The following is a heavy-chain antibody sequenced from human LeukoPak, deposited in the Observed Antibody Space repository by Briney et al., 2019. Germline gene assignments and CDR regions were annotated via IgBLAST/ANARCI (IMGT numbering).Heavy chain of an antibody. CDR2: IYYSGST. D-gene: IGHD3-22*01. CDR3: AREKEGSGYDY. V-gene: IGHV4-59*11. Sequence: SETLSLTCTVSGGSISSHYWSWFRQPPGKGLEWIGYIYYSGSTNYNPSLKSRVTISVDTSKNQFSLKLSSVTAADTAVYYCAREKEGSGYDYWGQGTLVTVSS. J-gene: IGHJ4*02. CDR1: GGSISSHY.